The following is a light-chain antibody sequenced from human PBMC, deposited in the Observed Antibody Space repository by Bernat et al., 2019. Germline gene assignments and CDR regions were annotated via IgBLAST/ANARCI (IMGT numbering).Light chain of an antibody. CDR1: ALPKQY. J-gene: IGLJ2*01. CDR3: QSADSSGTYPVV. V-gene: IGLV3-25*03. CDR2: KDS. Sequence: SYELTQPPSVSVSPGQTARITCSGDALPKQYAYWYQQKPGQAPELVIYKDSERPSGIPERFAGSSSWTTVTLTSIGGQAEDEADYYCQSADSSGTYPVVFGGGTKLTVL.